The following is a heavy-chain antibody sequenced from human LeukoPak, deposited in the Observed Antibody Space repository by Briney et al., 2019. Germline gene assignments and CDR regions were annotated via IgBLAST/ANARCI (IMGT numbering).Heavy chain of an antibody. J-gene: IGHJ4*01. CDR3: AKATYYYDSSGLPFDY. D-gene: IGHD3-22*01. V-gene: IGHV3-23*01. Sequence: GGSLRLSCAASGFTFSSYAMSWVRQAPGKGLEWVSAISGSGGSTYYADSVKGRFTISRDNSNNTLYLQMNSLRAEDTAVYYCAKATYYYDSSGLPFDYWGQRTQVTVSS. CDR2: ISGSGGST. CDR1: GFTFSSYA.